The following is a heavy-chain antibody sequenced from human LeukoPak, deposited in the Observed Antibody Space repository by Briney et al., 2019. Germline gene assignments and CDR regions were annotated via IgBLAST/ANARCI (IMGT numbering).Heavy chain of an antibody. CDR3: ARGPYCNGVTCYSQYFDY. D-gene: IGHD2-15*01. Sequence: ASVKVSCKASGCTYSSSVISWVRQAPGQGLEWMGWISAYNGDTNYAQKLQGRVTMTRDTSTSTAYMELRSLRSDDAAVYYCARGPYCNGVTCYSQYFDYWGQGTLVTVSS. CDR1: GCTYSSSV. J-gene: IGHJ4*02. CDR2: ISAYNGDT. V-gene: IGHV1-18*01.